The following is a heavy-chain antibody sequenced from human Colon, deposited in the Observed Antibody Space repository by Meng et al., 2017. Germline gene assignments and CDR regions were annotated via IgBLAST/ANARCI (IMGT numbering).Heavy chain of an antibody. V-gene: IGHV4-39*01. CDR2: IYSSGTT. J-gene: IGHJ5*01. CDR3: SRRINTAGGWFDS. CDR1: GGCISSSSYY. Sequence: QLQLQESGPGLVKPSETLSLTCMVSGGCISSSSYYWGWIRQPPGKGLEWIGSIYSSGTTYSNSSLKSRVTISLDTSRNQFSLKLTSVTAADTAVYYCSRRINTAGGWFDSWGQGTLVTVSS. D-gene: IGHD5-18*01.